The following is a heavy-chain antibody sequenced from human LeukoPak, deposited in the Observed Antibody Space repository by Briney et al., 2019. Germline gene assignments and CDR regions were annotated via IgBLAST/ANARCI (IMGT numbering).Heavy chain of an antibody. D-gene: IGHD6-13*01. J-gene: IGHJ4*02. CDR2: INHSGST. Sequence: PSETLSLTCAVYGGSFSGYYWSWIRQPPGKGLEWIGEINHSGSTNYNPSLKSRVTISVDTSKSQFSLKLSSVTAADTAVYYCARGNFGIAAAGTKYYFDYWGQGTLVTVSS. V-gene: IGHV4-34*01. CDR1: GGSFSGYY. CDR3: ARGNFGIAAAGTKYYFDY.